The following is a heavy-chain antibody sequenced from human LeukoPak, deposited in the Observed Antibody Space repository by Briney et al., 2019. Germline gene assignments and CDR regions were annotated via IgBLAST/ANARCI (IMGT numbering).Heavy chain of an antibody. CDR2: IYYSGST. V-gene: IGHV4-59*01. CDR3: ATSNDYGDFHRLDY. CDR1: GGSIYSYY. J-gene: IGHJ4*02. Sequence: PSETLSLTCTVSGGSIYSYYWSWIRQPPGKGLEWIGYIYYSGSTNYNPSLKSRVTISVDTSKNQFSLKLSSVTAADTAVYYCATSNDYGDFHRLDYWGQGTLVTVSS. D-gene: IGHD4-17*01.